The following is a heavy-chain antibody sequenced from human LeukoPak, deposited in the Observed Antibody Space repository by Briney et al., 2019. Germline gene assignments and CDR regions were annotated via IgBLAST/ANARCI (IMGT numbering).Heavy chain of an antibody. CDR2: TYYSRNT. J-gene: IGHJ4*02. D-gene: IGHD2-8*01. CDR3: ARVGAMVYAAPFDY. CDR1: GGSISSSANF. Sequence: SETLSLTCTVSGGSISSSANFWGWVRQPPGRGLEWIASTYYSRNTYYNPSLKSRVTISVDTSKNQFSLKLSSVTAADTAVYYCARVGAMVYAAPFDYWGQGTLVTVSS. V-gene: IGHV4-39*07.